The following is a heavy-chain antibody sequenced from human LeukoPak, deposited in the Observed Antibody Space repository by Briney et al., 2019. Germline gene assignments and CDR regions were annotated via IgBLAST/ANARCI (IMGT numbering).Heavy chain of an antibody. V-gene: IGHV4-30-4*08. CDR2: IYYSGGT. CDR1: GGSISSGDYY. Sequence: SETLSLTXTVSGGSISSGDYYWSWFRQPPGTGLEWIGYIYYSGGTYYNPSLKSRVTISVDTSKNQFSLKLSSVTAADTAVYYCARDGVTTGGYWGQGTLVTVSS. J-gene: IGHJ4*02. CDR3: ARDGVTTGGY. D-gene: IGHD4-11*01.